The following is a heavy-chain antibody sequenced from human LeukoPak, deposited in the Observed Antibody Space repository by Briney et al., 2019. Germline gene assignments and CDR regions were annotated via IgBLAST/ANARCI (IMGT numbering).Heavy chain of an antibody. V-gene: IGHV4-59*01. J-gene: IGHJ4*02. CDR1: GASIRSYY. Sequence: SETLSLTCTVSGASIRSYYWSWIRQPPGKGLEWIGNIYDSGSANYNPSLKSRVVISVDTSKNQFSLNLTPVTAADTAVYYCARVGVDYSGNVLKYFFDYWGQGTLVTVSS. CDR3: ARVGVDYSGNVLKYFFDY. CDR2: IYDSGSA. D-gene: IGHD4-23*01.